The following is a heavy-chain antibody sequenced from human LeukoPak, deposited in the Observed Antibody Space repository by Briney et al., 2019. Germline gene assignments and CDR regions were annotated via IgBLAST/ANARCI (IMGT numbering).Heavy chain of an antibody. Sequence: SETLSLTCTVSGSGYSISGGFYWGWIRQPPGKGLEWIGSIYHSGCTYYNPSLKSRATISVDTSKNQFSLKLKFVTAADTAVYYCAGQFDSSGSYFYWGQGTLVTVSS. CDR3: AGQFDSSGSYFY. CDR2: IYHSGCT. CDR1: GSGYSISGGFY. V-gene: IGHV4-38-2*02. J-gene: IGHJ4*02. D-gene: IGHD3-22*01.